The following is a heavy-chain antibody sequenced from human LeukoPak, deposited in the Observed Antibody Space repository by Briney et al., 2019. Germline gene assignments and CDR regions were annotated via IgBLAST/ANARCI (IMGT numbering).Heavy chain of an antibody. V-gene: IGHV3-23*01. CDR1: GFTFSSYA. CDR3: AKLPAARRGGDY. Sequence: GGSLRLPCAASGFTFSSYAMSWVRQAPGKGLEWVSAISGSGGSTYYADSVKGRFTISRDNSKNTLYLQMNSLRAEDTAVYYCAKLPAARRGGDYWGQGTLVTVSS. D-gene: IGHD6-6*01. CDR2: ISGSGGST. J-gene: IGHJ4*02.